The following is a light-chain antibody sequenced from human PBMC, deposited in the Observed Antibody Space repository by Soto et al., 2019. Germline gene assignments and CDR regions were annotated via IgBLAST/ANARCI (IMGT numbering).Light chain of an antibody. V-gene: IGKV2-28*01. Sequence: DIVMTQSPLSPPVTPGEPASISCRSSQSLLHSNGYNYLDWYLQKPGQSPQLLIYLGSNRASGVPDRFSGSGSGTDFTLKISRVEAEDVGVYYCMQYTHWPHTFGQGTKVDIK. CDR1: QSLLHSNGYNY. CDR2: LGS. CDR3: MQYTHWPHT. J-gene: IGKJ2*01.